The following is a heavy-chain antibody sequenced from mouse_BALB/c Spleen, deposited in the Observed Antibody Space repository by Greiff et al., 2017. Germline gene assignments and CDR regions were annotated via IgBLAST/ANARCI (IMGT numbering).Heavy chain of an antibody. CDR3: ARFYGNYLDWYFDV. J-gene: IGHJ1*01. D-gene: IGHD2-1*01. CDR1: GYSITSDYA. Sequence: EVMLVESGPGLVKPSQSLSLTCTVTGYSITSDYAWNWIRQFPGNKLEWMGYISYSGSTSYNPSLKSRISITRDTSKNQFFLQLNSVTTEDTATYYCARFYGNYLDWYFDVWGAGTTVTVSS. V-gene: IGHV3-2*02. CDR2: ISYSGST.